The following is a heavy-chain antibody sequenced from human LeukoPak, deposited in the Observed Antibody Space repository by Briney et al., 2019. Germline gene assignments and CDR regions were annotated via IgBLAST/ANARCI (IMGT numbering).Heavy chain of an antibody. CDR1: GFTFDDYA. CDR2: ISWNSGSI. CDR3: AKGADTSMVSLAFDD. J-gene: IGHJ4*02. D-gene: IGHD5-18*01. Sequence: PGGSLRLSCAASGFTFDDYAMHWVRQAPGKGLEWVSGISWNSGSIGYADSVKGRFTISRDHARNSLYLQMNRLRAEDTALYYCAKGADTSMVSLAFDDWGQGTLVTVSS. V-gene: IGHV3-9*01.